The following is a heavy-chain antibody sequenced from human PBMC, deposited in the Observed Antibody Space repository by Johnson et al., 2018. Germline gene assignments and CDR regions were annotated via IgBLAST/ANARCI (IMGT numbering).Heavy chain of an antibody. D-gene: IGHD1-26*01. CDR2: IWYDGSNK. CDR1: GFTFSNYG. Sequence: VQLVETGGGVVQPGRSLRLSCAASGFTFSNYGMHWVRQAPGKGLEWVAVIWYDGSNKYYADSVKGRFTISRDNSKTTLYLQMNSLRAEDTAVYYCAGEDVGKNYYGMDVWGQGTTVTVSS. V-gene: IGHV3-33*01. J-gene: IGHJ6*02. CDR3: AGEDVGKNYYGMDV.